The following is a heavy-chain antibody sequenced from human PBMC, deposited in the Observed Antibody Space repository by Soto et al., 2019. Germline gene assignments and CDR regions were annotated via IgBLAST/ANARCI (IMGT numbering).Heavy chain of an antibody. CDR3: ARDLYDFWSGKERFDY. D-gene: IGHD3-3*01. J-gene: IGHJ4*02. Sequence: GGSLRLSCSASGFTFSSYAMSWVRRAPGKGLEWVAAITGSGINTYHADSVKGRFAISRDNSKNTLFFQMNSLRAEDTAVYYCARDLYDFWSGKERFDYWGQGTLVTVSS. CDR1: GFTFSSYA. V-gene: IGHV3-23*01. CDR2: ITGSGINT.